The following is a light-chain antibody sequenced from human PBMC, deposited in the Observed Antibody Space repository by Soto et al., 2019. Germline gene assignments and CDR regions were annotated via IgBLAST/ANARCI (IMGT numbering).Light chain of an antibody. J-gene: IGLJ1*01. Sequence: QSVLTQPASVSGSPGQPITISCTGTSSDVGGYNYVSWYQQHPGKAPKLMIYEVSNRPSGVSNRFSGSKSGNTASPTISGLQAEDEADYYCSSYTSSSVYVFGTGTKVTVL. CDR1: SSDVGGYNY. CDR2: EVS. CDR3: SSYTSSSVYV. V-gene: IGLV2-14*01.